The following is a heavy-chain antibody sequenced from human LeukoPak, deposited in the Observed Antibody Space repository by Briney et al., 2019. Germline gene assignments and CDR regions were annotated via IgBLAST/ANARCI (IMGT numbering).Heavy chain of an antibody. D-gene: IGHD3-10*01. CDR3: AREAYYYYGSGSAFDY. CDR1: GYSISSGYY. V-gene: IGHV4-38-2*02. J-gene: IGHJ4*02. CDR2: IYTSGST. Sequence: SETLSLTCTVSGYSISSGYYWGWIRQPPGKGLEWIGRIYTSGSTNYNPSLKSRVTISVDTSKNQFSLKLSSVTAADTAVYYCAREAYYYYGSGSAFDYWGQGTLVTVSS.